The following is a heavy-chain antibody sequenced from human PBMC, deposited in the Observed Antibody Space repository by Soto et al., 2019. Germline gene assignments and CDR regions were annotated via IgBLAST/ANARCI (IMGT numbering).Heavy chain of an antibody. V-gene: IGHV1-69*06. CDR1: GYTFTSYY. J-gene: IGHJ6*02. D-gene: IGHD2-2*01. CDR2: IIPIFGTA. Sequence: GASVKVSCKASGYTFTSYYMHWGRQAPGQGREWMGGIIPIFGTANDAQKFQGRLTITADKSTSTAYMELRSLRSEDTAVYYCASGDIVVVPAASRDHYYHRMDVWGQGTTVTASS. CDR3: ASGDIVVVPAASRDHYYHRMDV.